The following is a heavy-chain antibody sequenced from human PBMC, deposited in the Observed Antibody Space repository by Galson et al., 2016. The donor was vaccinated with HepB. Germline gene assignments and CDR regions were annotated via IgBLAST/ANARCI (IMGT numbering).Heavy chain of an antibody. Sequence: ETLSLTCAVYGGSFSDYSWSWIRQSPGRGLEWIGEINHSGRTDYNPSLMSRVPVSVDTSKNQVSLRFTSVTAADTAIYYCASTRLQIWLRPLDDWGQGTLVTVSS. CDR2: INHSGRT. CDR1: GGSFSDYS. J-gene: IGHJ4*02. D-gene: IGHD5-18*01. V-gene: IGHV4-34*01. CDR3: ASTRLQIWLRPLDD.